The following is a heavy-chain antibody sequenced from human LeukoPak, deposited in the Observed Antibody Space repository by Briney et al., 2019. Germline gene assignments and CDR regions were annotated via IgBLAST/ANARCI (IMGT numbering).Heavy chain of an antibody. Sequence: GASVKVSCKASGYTFTGYYMDWVRQAPGQGLEWMGWINPNSGGTNYAQKFQGRVTMTRDTSISTAYMELSRLRSDDTAVYYCARDPSIAARQTKNRVYFQHWGQGTLVTVSS. CDR1: GYTFTGYY. J-gene: IGHJ1*01. CDR2: INPNSGGT. CDR3: ARDPSIAARQTKNRVYFQH. D-gene: IGHD6-6*01. V-gene: IGHV1-2*02.